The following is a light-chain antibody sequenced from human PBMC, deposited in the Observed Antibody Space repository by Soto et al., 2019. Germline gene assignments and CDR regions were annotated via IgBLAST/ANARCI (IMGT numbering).Light chain of an antibody. CDR1: SSNIGSNT. Sequence: QSVLTQPPSASGTPGQRVTISCSGSSSNIGSNTVNWYQQLPGTAPKLLIYSNNQRPSGVPDRFSGSKSGTSASLAISGLQSEDEADYYCAAWDDSLNDRYVFGTGTKLTVL. V-gene: IGLV1-44*01. CDR3: AAWDDSLNDRYV. CDR2: SNN. J-gene: IGLJ1*01.